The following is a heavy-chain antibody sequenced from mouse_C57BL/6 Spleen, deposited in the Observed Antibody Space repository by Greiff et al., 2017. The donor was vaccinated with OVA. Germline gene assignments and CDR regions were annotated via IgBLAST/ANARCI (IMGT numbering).Heavy chain of an antibody. V-gene: IGHV5-2*01. J-gene: IGHJ1*03. CDR2: INSDGGSN. CDR3: ARQGYYSNHWYFDV. D-gene: IGHD2-5*01. Sequence: EVQLQESGGGLVQPGESLTLSCESNEYEFPSHDMSWVRKTPEKRMELVAAINSDGGSNYYPDTMERRFIISRANTKKTLYLQMSSLRSEDTALYYCARQGYYSNHWYFDVWGTGTTVTVSS. CDR1: EYEFPSHD.